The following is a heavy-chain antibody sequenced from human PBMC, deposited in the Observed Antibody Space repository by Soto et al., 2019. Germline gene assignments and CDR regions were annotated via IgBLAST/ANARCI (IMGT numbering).Heavy chain of an antibody. CDR3: AKRTVGWYFDL. CDR2: ISGSGGST. V-gene: IGHV3-23*01. D-gene: IGHD4-17*01. Sequence: EVQLLESGGGLVKHGGSLRLSCAASGFTFSSYAMNWVRQAPGKGLEWVSVISGSGGSTYYADAVKGRFTISRDNSKNTLYLQMNSLRAEDTAVYYCAKRTVGWYFDLWGRGTLVTVSS. CDR1: GFTFSSYA. J-gene: IGHJ2*01.